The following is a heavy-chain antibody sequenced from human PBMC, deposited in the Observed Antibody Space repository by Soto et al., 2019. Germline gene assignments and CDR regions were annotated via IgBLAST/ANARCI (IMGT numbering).Heavy chain of an antibody. D-gene: IGHD5-12*01. V-gene: IGHV4-4*07. CDR2: IHSSGTF. CDR3: ARDNIVSKGYGMDV. CDR1: GASISNAY. Sequence: SETLSLTCTVSGASISNAYWSWIRQAAGKRLEWIGRIHSSGTFNYNPSLKSRVSISRDTSKNQISLKLSSVTAADTAVYYCARDNIVSKGYGMDVWCQGTTVTVSS. J-gene: IGHJ6*02.